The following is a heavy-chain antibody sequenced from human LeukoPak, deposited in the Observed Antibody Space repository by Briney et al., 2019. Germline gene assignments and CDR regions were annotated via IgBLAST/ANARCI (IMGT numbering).Heavy chain of an antibody. V-gene: IGHV3-23*01. CDR2: ISGSGGST. CDR3: AAMVPYYYYGMDV. D-gene: IGHD3-10*01. J-gene: IGHJ6*02. CDR1: GFTFSSYA. Sequence: PGGSLRLSCAAPGFTFSSYAMSWVRQAPGKGLEWVSAISGSGGSTYYADSVKGRFTISRDNSKNTLYLQMNSLRAEDTAVNYCAAMVPYYYYGMDVWGQGTTVTVSS.